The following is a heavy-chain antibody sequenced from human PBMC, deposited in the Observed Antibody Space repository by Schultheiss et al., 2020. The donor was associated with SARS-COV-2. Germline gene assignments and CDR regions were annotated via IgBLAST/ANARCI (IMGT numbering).Heavy chain of an antibody. CDR1: GFTFSTSA. CDR3: AVYCSSTSCYNRDYGMDV. Sequence: SVKVSCKASGFTFSTSAVQWVRQARGQRLEWIGWIVVGTGHTNYAQKFQGRVTITADESTSTAYMELSSLRSEDTAVYYCAVYCSSTSCYNRDYGMDVWGQGTTVTVSS. CDR2: IVVGTGHT. D-gene: IGHD2-2*02. J-gene: IGHJ6*02. V-gene: IGHV1-58*01.